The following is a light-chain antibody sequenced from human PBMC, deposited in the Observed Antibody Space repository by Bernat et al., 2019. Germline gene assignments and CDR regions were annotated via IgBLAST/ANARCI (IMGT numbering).Light chain of an antibody. CDR2: DAS. CDR1: QSVSGS. V-gene: IGKV3-11*01. J-gene: IGKJ5*01. Sequence: EIVLTQSPATLSLSPGERVTLSCRASQSVSGSLVWYQQKPGQAPRLLMYDASHRATGIPARFSGSGSGTDFTLTISSLEPEDFAVYDCQQRHDWPITFGQGTRLEIK. CDR3: QQRHDWPIT.